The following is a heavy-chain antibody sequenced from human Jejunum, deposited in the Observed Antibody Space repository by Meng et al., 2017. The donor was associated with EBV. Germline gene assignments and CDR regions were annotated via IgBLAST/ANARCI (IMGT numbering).Heavy chain of an antibody. CDR3: ARKRSSSEYYFDY. J-gene: IGHJ4*02. V-gene: IGHV3-23*04. D-gene: IGHD6-13*01. Sequence: EVQLVESGGGLVQPGGFLRLSCEASGFTFSNNAMRWVRQAPGKGLEWVSSISDIGSTTYYADSVKGRFTVSRDNSRNTLSLQMNSLRVEDTAMYYCARKRSSSEYYFDYWGQGALVTVSS. CDR2: ISDIGSTT. CDR1: GFTFSNNA.